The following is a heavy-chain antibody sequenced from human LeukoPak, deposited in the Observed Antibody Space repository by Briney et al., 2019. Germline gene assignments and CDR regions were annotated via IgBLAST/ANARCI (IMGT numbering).Heavy chain of an antibody. J-gene: IGHJ5*02. Sequence: PGGSLRLSCAASGFTFSSYSMNWVRQAPGKGLEWVSSISSSSSYIYYADSVKGRFTISRDNAKNSLYLQMNSLRAEDTAVYYCARGGSSNYGMYNWFDPWGQGTLVTVSS. D-gene: IGHD4-11*01. CDR3: ARGGSSNYGMYNWFDP. CDR2: ISSSSSYI. V-gene: IGHV3-21*01. CDR1: GFTFSSYS.